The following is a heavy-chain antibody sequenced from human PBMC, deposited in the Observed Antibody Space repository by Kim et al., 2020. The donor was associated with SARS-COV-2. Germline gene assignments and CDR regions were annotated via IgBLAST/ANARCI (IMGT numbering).Heavy chain of an antibody. CDR3: ASTRGRDYGDYTFDY. V-gene: IGHV3-48*04. Sequence: GGSLRLSCATSGFTFSAYDMNWVRRAPGKGLEWLSFITKSSTTIYYANSVKGRFTISRDNAKNSLYLQMNSLRAEDTAVYYCASTRGRDYGDYTFDYWGQGTLVTVSS. D-gene: IGHD4-17*01. CDR2: ITKSSTTI. J-gene: IGHJ4*02. CDR1: GFTFSAYD.